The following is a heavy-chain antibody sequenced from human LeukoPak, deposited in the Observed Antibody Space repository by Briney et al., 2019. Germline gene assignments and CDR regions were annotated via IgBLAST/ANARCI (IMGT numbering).Heavy chain of an antibody. CDR1: GGSFSGYY. CDR3: ARLGITMVRGVITSYYYYMDV. D-gene: IGHD3-10*01. V-gene: IGHV4-34*01. J-gene: IGHJ6*03. Sequence: SETLSLTCAVYGGSFSGYYWSWIRQPPGKGLEWIGEINHSGSTNYNPSLKSRVTISVDTSKNQFSLKLSSVSAADTAVYYCARLGITMVRGVITSYYYYMDVWGKGTTVTVSS. CDR2: INHSGST.